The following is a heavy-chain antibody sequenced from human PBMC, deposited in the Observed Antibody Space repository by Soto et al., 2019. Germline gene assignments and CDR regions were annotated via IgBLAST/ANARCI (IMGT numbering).Heavy chain of an antibody. D-gene: IGHD6-25*01. J-gene: IGHJ3*01. CDR3: ARRLDDRADDDFDV. V-gene: IGHV3-23*01. CDR1: GFTFSSYA. CDR2: ISGSGGTT. Sequence: EVQLLESGGGLGQPGGSLRLSCAASGFTFSSYAMTWVRQAPGQGLEWVASISGSGGTTNYADSVKGRFTISRDNSKNTAYLQMNSLRAEDTAVYYCARRLDDRADDDFDVWGEGTAVTVSA.